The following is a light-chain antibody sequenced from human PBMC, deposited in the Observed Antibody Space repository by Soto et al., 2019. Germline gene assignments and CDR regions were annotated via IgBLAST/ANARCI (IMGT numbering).Light chain of an antibody. CDR2: DAS. J-gene: IGKJ1*01. Sequence: DIQMTQSPSILYASVGDRVTITCRASQSSSTWVAWYQQKPGKAPKLLIYDASILNGGVPSRLSGSRSETEFTLIIDNLQPDDFAPYYCQQSDSYPRTFGQGTKVAIK. CDR3: QQSDSYPRT. V-gene: IGKV1-5*01. CDR1: QSSSTW.